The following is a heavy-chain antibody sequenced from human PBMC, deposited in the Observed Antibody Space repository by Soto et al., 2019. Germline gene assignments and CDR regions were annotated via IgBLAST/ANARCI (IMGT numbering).Heavy chain of an antibody. V-gene: IGHV3-30*18. CDR2: ISYDGSNK. CDR3: AKELGPNDAFDI. Sequence: SLRLSCAATGFTFSSYGMHWVRQAPGKGLEWVAVISYDGSNKYYADSVKGRFTISRDNSKNTLYLQMNSLRAEDAAVYYCAKELGPNDAFDIWGQGTMVTVSS. J-gene: IGHJ3*02. CDR1: GFTFSSYG.